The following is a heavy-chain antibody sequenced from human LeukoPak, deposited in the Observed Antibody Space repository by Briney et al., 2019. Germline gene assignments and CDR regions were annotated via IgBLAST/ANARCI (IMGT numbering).Heavy chain of an antibody. CDR3: AEENMVRGVIDY. Sequence: GGSLRLSCTVSGFTVSSNSMSWVRQAPGKGLEWASFIYSDNTHYSDSVKGRFTISRDNSKNTLYLQMNSLRAEDTAVYYCAEENMVRGVIDYWGQGTLVTVSS. J-gene: IGHJ4*02. D-gene: IGHD3-10*01. CDR1: GFTVSSNS. CDR2: IYSDNT. V-gene: IGHV3-66*03.